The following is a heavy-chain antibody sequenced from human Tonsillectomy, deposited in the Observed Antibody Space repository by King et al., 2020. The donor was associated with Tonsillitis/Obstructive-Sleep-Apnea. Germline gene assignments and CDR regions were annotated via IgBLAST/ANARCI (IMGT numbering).Heavy chain of an antibody. Sequence: LVESGGGVVQPGRSLRLSCAASGFTFSNYGMHWVRQAPGKGLEWVAFISFDGSNKYYADSVKGRFTISRDNSKNTLYLQMSSLRAEDTAVYYCAKNPIVPAAIHNPSYSCMDFWGQGTTVTVSS. CDR3: AKNPIVPAAIHNPSYSCMDF. CDR2: ISFDGSNK. V-gene: IGHV3-30*18. J-gene: IGHJ6*02. CDR1: GFTFSNYG. D-gene: IGHD2-2*02.